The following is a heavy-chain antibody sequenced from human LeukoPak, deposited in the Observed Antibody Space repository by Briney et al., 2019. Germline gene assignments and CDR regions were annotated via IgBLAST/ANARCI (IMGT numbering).Heavy chain of an antibody. CDR3: AREMDYDFWSGYFYYFDY. CDR1: GFTFSSYS. D-gene: IGHD3-3*01. J-gene: IGHJ4*02. Sequence: GGSLRLSCAASGFTFSSYSMNWVRQAPGKGLEWVSSISSSSSYICYADSVKGRFTISRDNAKNSLYLQMNSLRAEDTAVYYCAREMDYDFWSGYFYYFDYWGQGTLVTVSS. V-gene: IGHV3-21*01. CDR2: ISSSSSYI.